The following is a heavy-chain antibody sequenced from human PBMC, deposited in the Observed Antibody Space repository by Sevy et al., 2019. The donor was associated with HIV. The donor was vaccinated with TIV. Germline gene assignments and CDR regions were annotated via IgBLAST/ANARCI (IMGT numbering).Heavy chain of an antibody. CDR2: LIGGGSRT. V-gene: IGHV3-23*01. CDR3: AKRRVQSGLSGGGANYGWDV. CDR1: GFPFSNYA. D-gene: IGHD2-15*01. J-gene: IGHJ6*02. Sequence: GGSLRLSCAASGFPFSNYAMSWISQAPGKGLEWVSTLIGGGSRTDYADSVTGRFTISRDNSKNTLYLQMNSLRADDTAIYYCAKRRVQSGLSGGGANYGWDVCGHGTTVTVSS.